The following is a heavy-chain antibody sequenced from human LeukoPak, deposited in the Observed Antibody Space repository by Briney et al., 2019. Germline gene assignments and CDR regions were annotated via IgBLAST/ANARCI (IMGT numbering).Heavy chain of an antibody. J-gene: IGHJ6*03. Sequence: ASVNVSCKASGFTFTSYGISWVRQAPGQGLEWMGWISAYNGNTNYAQKLQGRVTMTTDTSTSTAYMELRSLRSDDTAVYYCARGSSSYMRYYYYMVVWRKGTTVTVSS. CDR1: GFTFTSYG. V-gene: IGHV1-18*01. CDR3: ARGSSSYMRYYYYMVV. CDR2: ISAYNGNT. D-gene: IGHD6-13*01.